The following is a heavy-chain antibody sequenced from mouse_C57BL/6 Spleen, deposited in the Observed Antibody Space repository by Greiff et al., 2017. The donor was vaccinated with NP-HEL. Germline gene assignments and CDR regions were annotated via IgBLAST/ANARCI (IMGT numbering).Heavy chain of an antibody. CDR2: IYPGDGDT. J-gene: IGHJ4*01. Sequence: QVQLQQSGPELVKPGASVKISCKASGYAFSSSWMNWVKQRPGKGLEWIGRIYPGDGDTNYNGKFKGKATLTADKSSSTAYMQLSSLTSEDSAVYFCASGYYGSSYARVYWARGTSLPVPS. CDR1: GYAFSSSW. CDR3: ASGYYGSSYARVY. D-gene: IGHD1-1*01. V-gene: IGHV1-82*01.